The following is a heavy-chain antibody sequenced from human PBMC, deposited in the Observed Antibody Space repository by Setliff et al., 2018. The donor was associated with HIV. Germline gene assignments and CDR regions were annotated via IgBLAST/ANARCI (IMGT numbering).Heavy chain of an antibody. CDR3: TSVHYCGTTRCYIFDY. Sequence: PGGSLRLSCAASGFTFSSYAMTWVRQGPGKGLEWVSGISGGGGSTYYAAAGKGRLTISRDNSKNTLYLQMNSLRSEDTAVYYCTSVHYCGTTRCYIFDYWGQGALVTVSS. V-gene: IGHV3-23*01. CDR2: ISGGGGST. D-gene: IGHD2-2*02. CDR1: GFTFSSYA. J-gene: IGHJ4*02.